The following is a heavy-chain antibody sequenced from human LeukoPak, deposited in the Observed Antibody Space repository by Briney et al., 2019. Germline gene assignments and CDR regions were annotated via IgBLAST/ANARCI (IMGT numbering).Heavy chain of an antibody. D-gene: IGHD4-11*01. V-gene: IGHV3-21*01. CDR2: ISSTGTYI. Sequence: PGGSLRLSCAASGFTFSNCAMSWVRQAPGKGLEWVSSISSTGTYIYYTDSVKGRFTISRDIANSLLYLQMNSLRADDTAVYYCARDLDYSTGFDYWGQGALVAVSS. CDR3: ARDLDYSTGFDY. J-gene: IGHJ4*02. CDR1: GFTFSNCA.